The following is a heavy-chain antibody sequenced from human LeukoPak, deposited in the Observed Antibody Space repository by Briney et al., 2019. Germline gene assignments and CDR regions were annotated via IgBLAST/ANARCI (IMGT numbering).Heavy chain of an antibody. D-gene: IGHD1-1*01. J-gene: IGHJ4*02. V-gene: IGHV3-11*06. CDR1: GFTFSDYY. Sequence: GSLRLSCAASGFTFSDYYMSWIRQAPGKGLEWVSYISSSSSYTNYADSVKGRFTISRDNAKNSLYLQMNSLRAEDTAVYYCAKYLYNWNDGGSVDYWGQGTLVTVSS. CDR3: AKYLYNWNDGGSVDY. CDR2: ISSSSSYT.